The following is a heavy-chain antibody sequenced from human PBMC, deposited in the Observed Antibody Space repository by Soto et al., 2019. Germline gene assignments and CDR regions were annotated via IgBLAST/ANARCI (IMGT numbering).Heavy chain of an antibody. Sequence: QVQLVQSGAEVKKPGSSVKVSCKASGGTFSSYAISWVRQAPGQGLEWMGGIIPIFGTANYAQKFQGRVTITADEATSTDYMELSSLRSEDTAVYYCAGLRFLEWLPPSDYYYYGMDVWGQGTTVTVSS. CDR1: GGTFSSYA. V-gene: IGHV1-69*01. D-gene: IGHD3-3*01. CDR2: IIPIFGTA. J-gene: IGHJ6*02. CDR3: AGLRFLEWLPPSDYYYYGMDV.